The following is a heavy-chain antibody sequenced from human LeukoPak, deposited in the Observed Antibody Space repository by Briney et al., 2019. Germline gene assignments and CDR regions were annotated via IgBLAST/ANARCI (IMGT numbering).Heavy chain of an antibody. CDR2: IYYSGST. D-gene: IGHD4-17*01. V-gene: IGHV4-39*01. J-gene: IGHJ4*02. Sequence: SETLSLTCTVSGGSIGSSSYYWGWIRQPPGKGLEWIGSIYYSGSTYYNPSLKSRVTLSVDTSKNQFSLKLSSVTAADTAVYYCARVTRTFRYGDYVDYFDYWGQGTLVTVSS. CDR3: ARVTRTFRYGDYVDYFDY. CDR1: GGSIGSSSYY.